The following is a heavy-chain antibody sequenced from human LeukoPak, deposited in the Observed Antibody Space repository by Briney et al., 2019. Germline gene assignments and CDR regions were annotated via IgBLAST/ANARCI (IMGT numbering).Heavy chain of an antibody. Sequence: PSETLSLTCAVYGGSFSGYYWSWIRQPPGKGLEWIGEINHSGSTNYNPSLKSRVTISVDTSKNQFSLKLSSVTAADTAVYYCAREVVVVAANRHFDYWGQGTLVTVSS. D-gene: IGHD2-15*01. J-gene: IGHJ4*02. CDR3: AREVVVVAANRHFDY. CDR2: INHSGST. V-gene: IGHV4-34*01. CDR1: GGSFSGYY.